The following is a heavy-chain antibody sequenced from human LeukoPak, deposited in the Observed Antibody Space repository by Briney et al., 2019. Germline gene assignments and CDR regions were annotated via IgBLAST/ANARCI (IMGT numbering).Heavy chain of an antibody. J-gene: IGHJ4*02. Sequence: SETLSLTCTVSGGSISSYYWSWIRQPPGKGLEWIGYILYSGTTSYNPSLKSRVTMSVDTSKNQFSLKLSSVTAADTAVYYCARGMSGTYQPSDYWGQGTLVTVSS. CDR1: GGSISSYY. V-gene: IGHV4-59*01. D-gene: IGHD1-26*01. CDR2: ILYSGTT. CDR3: ARGMSGTYQPSDY.